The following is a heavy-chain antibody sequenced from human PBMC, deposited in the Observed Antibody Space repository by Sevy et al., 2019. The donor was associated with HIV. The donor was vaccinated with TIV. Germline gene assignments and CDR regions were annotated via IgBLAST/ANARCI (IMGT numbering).Heavy chain of an antibody. J-gene: IGHJ4*02. CDR1: GYTFTTYG. V-gene: IGHV1-18*01. D-gene: IGHD6-19*01. CDR2: IGAYNGKT. CDR3: ARGSSVWYMHFDY. Sequence: ASVKVSCKASGYTFTTYGISWVRQAPGQGLEWMGWIGAYNGKTNYPQKFQGRVTMTTDTSTSTAYMELRSLRSDDAAVYFCARGSSVWYMHFDYWRQGTLVTVSS.